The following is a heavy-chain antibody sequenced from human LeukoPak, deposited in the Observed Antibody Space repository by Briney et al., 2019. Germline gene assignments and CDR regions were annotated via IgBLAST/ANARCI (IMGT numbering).Heavy chain of an antibody. CDR3: AREQGSSWYQAHSFDY. CDR2: IYYSGST. Sequence: PSETLSLTCTVSGGSIRSSSYYWGWIRQPPGKGLEWIGSIYYSGSTYYNPSLKSRVTISVDTSKNQFSLKLSSVTAADTAVYYCAREQGSSWYQAHSFDYWGQGTLVTVS. J-gene: IGHJ4*02. CDR1: GGSIRSSSYY. D-gene: IGHD6-13*01. V-gene: IGHV4-39*07.